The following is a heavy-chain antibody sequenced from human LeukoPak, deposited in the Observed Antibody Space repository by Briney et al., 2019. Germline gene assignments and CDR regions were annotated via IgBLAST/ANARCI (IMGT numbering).Heavy chain of an antibody. D-gene: IGHD2-15*01. Sequence: KPSETLSLTCTVSGGSISSYYWSWIRQPPGKGLEWIGYIYHSGSTYYNPSLKSRVTISVDRSKNQFSLKLSSVTAADTAVYYCARDGYCSGGSCYVGAFDIWGQGTMVTVSS. CDR3: ARDGYCSGGSCYVGAFDI. CDR2: IYHSGST. V-gene: IGHV4-59*12. CDR1: GGSISSYY. J-gene: IGHJ3*02.